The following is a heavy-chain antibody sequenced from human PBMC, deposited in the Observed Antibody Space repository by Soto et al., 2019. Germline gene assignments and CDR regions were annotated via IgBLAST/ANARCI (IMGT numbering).Heavy chain of an antibody. J-gene: IGHJ4*02. CDR3: AGGFYGDAAFPQFDY. CDR1: GYTFTSYG. D-gene: IGHD4-17*01. Sequence: ASVKVSCKASGYTFTSYGISWVRQAPGQGLEWMGWISAYNGNTNYAQKLQGRVTMTTDTSTSTAYMELRSLRSDDTAVYYCAGGFYGDAAFPQFDYWGQGTLVTVSS. CDR2: ISAYNGNT. V-gene: IGHV1-18*01.